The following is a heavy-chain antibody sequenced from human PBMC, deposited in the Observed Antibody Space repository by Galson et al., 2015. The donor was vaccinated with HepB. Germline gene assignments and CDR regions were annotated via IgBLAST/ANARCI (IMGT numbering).Heavy chain of an antibody. CDR1: GFTFSNAW. D-gene: IGHD2-2*01. CDR3: TTDRRGYCSSTSCYRGRRGMDV. J-gene: IGHJ6*02. CDR2: IKSKTDGGTT. V-gene: IGHV3-15*01. Sequence: SLRLSCAASGFTFSNAWMSWVRQAPGKELEWVGRIKSKTDGGTTDYAAPVKGRFTISRDDSKNTLYLQMNSLKTEDTAAYYCTTDRRGYCSSTSCYRGRRGMDVWGQGTTVTVSS.